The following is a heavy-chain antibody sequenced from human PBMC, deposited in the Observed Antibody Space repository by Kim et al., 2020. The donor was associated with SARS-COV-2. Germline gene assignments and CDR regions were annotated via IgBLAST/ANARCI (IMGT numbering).Heavy chain of an antibody. CDR2: ISGSGGST. J-gene: IGHJ6*02. Sequence: GGSLRLSCAASGFTFSSYAMSWVRQAPGKGLEWVSAISGSGGSTYYADSVKGRFTISRDNSKNTLYLQMNSLRAEDTAVYYCAKGLYYDFWSGYYDYYYYYGMDVWGQGTTVTVSS. V-gene: IGHV3-23*01. CDR1: GFTFSSYA. D-gene: IGHD3-3*01. CDR3: AKGLYYDFWSGYYDYYYYYGMDV.